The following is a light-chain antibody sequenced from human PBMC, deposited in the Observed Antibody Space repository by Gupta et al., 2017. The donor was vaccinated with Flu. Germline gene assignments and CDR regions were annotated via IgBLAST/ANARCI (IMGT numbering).Light chain of an antibody. CDR1: SSDVGGYNY. Sequence: QSALTQPASVSGSPGQSITISCTGTSSDVGGYNYVSWYQQHPGKAHKLMIYEVSKRTSGGANRFSGSRSGNSASLTISGLKAEEEADYYCSSYTSSSTVVFGGGTKRTVL. V-gene: IGLV2-14*01. CDR2: EVS. J-gene: IGLJ2*01. CDR3: SSYTSSSTVV.